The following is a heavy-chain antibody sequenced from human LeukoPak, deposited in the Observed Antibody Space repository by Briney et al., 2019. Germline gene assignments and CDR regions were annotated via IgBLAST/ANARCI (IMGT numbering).Heavy chain of an antibody. CDR3: AKKGGSSWYPLDY. CDR1: GFTFSSYA. CDR2: ISGSGGST. Sequence: PGGSLRLSCAASGFTFSSYAMSWVRQAPGKGLEWVSAISGSGGSTYYADSVKGRFTISRDNSKNTVYLQMNSLRAEDTAVYYCAKKGGSSWYPLDYWGQGTLVTVSS. V-gene: IGHV3-23*01. D-gene: IGHD6-13*01. J-gene: IGHJ4*02.